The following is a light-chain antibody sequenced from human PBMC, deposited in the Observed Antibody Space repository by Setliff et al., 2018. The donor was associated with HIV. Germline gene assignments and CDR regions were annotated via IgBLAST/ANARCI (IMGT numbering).Light chain of an antibody. Sequence: QSVLAQPASVSGSPGQSITISCTGTSSDVGGYNYVSWYQQHPGKAPKLMIYEVSNRPSGVSNRFSGSKSGKTASLTISGLQAEDEAEYYCSSYTTSNSLGFGRGTKVTVL. CDR3: SSYTTSNSLG. CDR1: SSDVGGYNY. CDR2: EVS. V-gene: IGLV2-14*01. J-gene: IGLJ3*02.